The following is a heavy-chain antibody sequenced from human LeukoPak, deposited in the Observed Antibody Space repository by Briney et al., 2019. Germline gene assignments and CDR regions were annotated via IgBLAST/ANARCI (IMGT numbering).Heavy chain of an antibody. V-gene: IGHV3-21*01. CDR1: GFTFSSYS. D-gene: IGHD2-21*01. CDR2: ISSSSSYI. J-gene: IGHJ4*02. Sequence: PGGSLRLSCAASGFTFSSYSMNWVRQAPGKGLEWVSSISSSSSYIYYADSVKGRFTISRDNAKNSLYLQTNSLRTEDTAVYYCARGGCGGDCFDYWGQGTLVTVSS. CDR3: ARGGCGGDCFDY.